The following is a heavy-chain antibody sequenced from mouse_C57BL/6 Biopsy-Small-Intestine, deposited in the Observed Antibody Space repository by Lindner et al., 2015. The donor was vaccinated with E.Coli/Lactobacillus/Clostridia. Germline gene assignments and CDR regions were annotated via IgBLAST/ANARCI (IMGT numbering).Heavy chain of an antibody. CDR1: GYTFTSYW. CDR2: IHPSSGYT. D-gene: IGHD1-1*01. J-gene: IGHJ1*03. CDR3: ASEGDIEYASSHWYFAV. V-gene: IGHV1-7*01. Sequence: VQLQESGPELARPGASVKLSCKASGYTFTSYWIHWVKQRPGQGLEWIGYIHPSSGYTKYNQKFKDKATLTADKSSRTAYMHLSSLTYEDSAVFYCASEGDIEYASSHWYFAVWGTGTTVTVSS.